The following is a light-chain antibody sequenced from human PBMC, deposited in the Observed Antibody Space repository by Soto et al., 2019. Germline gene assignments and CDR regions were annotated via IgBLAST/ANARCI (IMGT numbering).Light chain of an antibody. J-gene: IGLJ1*01. CDR1: SSDVGSYNL. Sequence: QSVLTQPASVSGSPGQSITISCTGTSSDVGSYNLVSWYQQHPGKAPKVIICEGSKRPSGVSNRFSGPKSGNTASLTISGLQAEDEADYYCCSYAGSTTLYVFGTGTKVTVL. CDR2: EGS. CDR3: CSYAGSTTLYV. V-gene: IGLV2-23*01.